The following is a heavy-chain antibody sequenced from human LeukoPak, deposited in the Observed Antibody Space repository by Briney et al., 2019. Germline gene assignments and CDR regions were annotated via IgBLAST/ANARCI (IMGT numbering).Heavy chain of an antibody. V-gene: IGHV3-21*01. D-gene: IGHD4-17*01. J-gene: IGHJ5*02. Sequence: PGGSLRLSCAASGFTFSSYSMNWVRQAPGKGPEWVSSISSSSSYIYYADSVKGRFTISRDNAKNSLYLQMNSLRAEDTAVYYCARDSAPGHGDYPGCNWFDPWGQGTLVTVSS. CDR1: GFTFSSYS. CDR2: ISSSSSYI. CDR3: ARDSAPGHGDYPGCNWFDP.